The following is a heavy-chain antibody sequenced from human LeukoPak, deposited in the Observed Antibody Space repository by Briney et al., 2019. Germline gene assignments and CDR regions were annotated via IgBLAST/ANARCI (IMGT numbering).Heavy chain of an antibody. J-gene: IGHJ5*02. V-gene: IGHV5-51*01. D-gene: IGHD6-13*01. Sequence: GESLKISCKGSGCSFTSYWIGWVRQMPGKGLEWVGIIYPGDSDTRYSPSFQGQVTISADKSISTAYLQWSSLKASDTAMYYCARLYGIAAARADWFDPWGQGTLVTVSS. CDR1: GCSFTSYW. CDR3: ARLYGIAAARADWFDP. CDR2: IYPGDSDT.